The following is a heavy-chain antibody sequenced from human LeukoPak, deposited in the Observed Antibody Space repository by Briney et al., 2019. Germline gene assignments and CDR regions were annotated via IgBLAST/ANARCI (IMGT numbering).Heavy chain of an antibody. V-gene: IGHV3-30*03. J-gene: IGHJ4*02. Sequence: GGSLRLSCVVSGFTFNRCWMNWVRQAAGKGLEWVAVISYDGSNKYYADSVKGRFTISRDNSKNTLYLQMNSLRAEDTAVYYCARLFRVVVPAANTHFDYWGQGTLVTVSS. D-gene: IGHD2-2*01. CDR1: GFTFNRCW. CDR3: ARLFRVVVPAANTHFDY. CDR2: ISYDGSNK.